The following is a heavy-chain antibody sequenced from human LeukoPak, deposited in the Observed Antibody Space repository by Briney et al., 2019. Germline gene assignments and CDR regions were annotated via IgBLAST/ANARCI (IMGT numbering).Heavy chain of an antibody. CDR1: GYTFTSYY. CDR3: ARDGQWLEHYYYYYGMDV. D-gene: IGHD6-19*01. J-gene: IGHJ6*02. CDR2: INPNSGGT. V-gene: IGHV1-2*06. Sequence: ASVKVSCKASGYTFTSYYMHWVRQAPGQGLEWMGRINPNSGGTNYAQKFQGRVTMTRDTSISTAYMELSRLRSDDTAVYYCARDGQWLEHYYYYYGMDVWGQGTTVTVSS.